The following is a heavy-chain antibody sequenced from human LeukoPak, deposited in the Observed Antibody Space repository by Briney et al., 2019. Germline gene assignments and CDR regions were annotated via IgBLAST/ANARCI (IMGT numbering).Heavy chain of an antibody. Sequence: SETLSLTCTVSGGSLCLYYWVWIRQPAGKGLEWIGRIFTSGITNHNPSLKSRVTMSVDTSKSQFSLNLSSVTAADTAVYYCARESSGTYYNPLGYMDVWGKGTTVTVSS. D-gene: IGHD3-10*01. CDR1: GGSLCLYY. J-gene: IGHJ6*03. CDR3: ARESSGTYYNPLGYMDV. CDR2: IFTSGIT. V-gene: IGHV4-4*07.